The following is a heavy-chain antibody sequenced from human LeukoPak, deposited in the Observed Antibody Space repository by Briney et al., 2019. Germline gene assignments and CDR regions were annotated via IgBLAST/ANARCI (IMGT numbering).Heavy chain of an antibody. CDR2: ISGSGGST. CDR3: AKVRPPYYYDSSGYYYFDY. Sequence: GSLRLSCAASGFTFSSYAMSWVRQAPGKGLEWVSAISGSGGSTYYADSVKGRFTISRDNSKNTLYLQMNSLRAEDTAVYYCAKVRPPYYYDSSGYYYFDYWGQGTLVTVSS. CDR1: GFTFSSYA. V-gene: IGHV3-23*01. J-gene: IGHJ4*02. D-gene: IGHD3-22*01.